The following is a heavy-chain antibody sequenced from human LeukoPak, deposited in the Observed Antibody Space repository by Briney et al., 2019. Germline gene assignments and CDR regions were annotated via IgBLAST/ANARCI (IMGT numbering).Heavy chain of an antibody. CDR3: ARDRGNGYRDY. V-gene: IGHV3-7*01. D-gene: IGHD5-24*01. CDR1: GFTFSTYW. CDR2: IKQDGSEK. Sequence: PGGSLRLSCEASGFTFSTYWMSWVRQPPGKGLEWVANIKQDGSEKYYMDSVKGRFTISRDNAKNSLYLQMNSLRAEDTAVYYCARDRGNGYRDYWGQGTLVTVSS. J-gene: IGHJ4*02.